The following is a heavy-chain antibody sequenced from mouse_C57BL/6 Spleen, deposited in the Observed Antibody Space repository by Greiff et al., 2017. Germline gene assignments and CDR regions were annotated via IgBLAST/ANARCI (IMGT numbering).Heavy chain of an antibody. V-gene: IGHV1-62-2*01. CDR1: GYTFTEYT. CDR2: FYPGSGSI. D-gene: IGHD3-2*02. J-gene: IGHJ3*01. CDR3: ARHEDVRRGRQLRIFAY. Sequence: QVQLQQSGAELVKPGASVKLSCKASGYTFTEYTIHWVKQRSGQGLEWIGWFYPGSGSIKYNEKFKDKATLTADKSSSTVYMELSRLTSEDSAVYFCARHEDVRRGRQLRIFAYWGQGTLVTVSA.